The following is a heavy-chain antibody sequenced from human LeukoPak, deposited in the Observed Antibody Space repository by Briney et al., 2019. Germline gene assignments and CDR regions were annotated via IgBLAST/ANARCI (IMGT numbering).Heavy chain of an antibody. D-gene: IGHD3-10*01. Sequence: SVKVSCKASGGTFSSYAISWVRQAPGQGLEWMGRIIPILGIANYAQKFQGRVTITADKSTSTAYMELSSLRSEDTAVYYCARGYSNRIWSYGSGRREGHFGYWGQGTLVTVSS. V-gene: IGHV1-69*04. CDR3: ARGYSNRIWSYGSGRREGHFGY. J-gene: IGHJ4*02. CDR2: IIPILGIA. CDR1: GGTFSSYA.